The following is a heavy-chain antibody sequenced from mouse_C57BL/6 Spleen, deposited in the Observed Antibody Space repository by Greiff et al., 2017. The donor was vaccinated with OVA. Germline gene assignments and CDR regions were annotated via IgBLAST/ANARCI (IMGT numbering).Heavy chain of an antibody. Sequence: QVQLQQPGAELVRPGSSVKLSCKASGYTFTSYWMHWVKQRPIQGLEWIGNIDPSDSETHYNQKFKDKATLTVDKSSSTAYMQLSSLPSEDSAVYYCARSGIYYDYGYYFDDWGQGTTLTVSS. CDR3: ARSGIYYDYGYYFDD. CDR2: IDPSDSET. D-gene: IGHD2-4*01. CDR1: GYTFTSYW. V-gene: IGHV1-52*01. J-gene: IGHJ2*01.